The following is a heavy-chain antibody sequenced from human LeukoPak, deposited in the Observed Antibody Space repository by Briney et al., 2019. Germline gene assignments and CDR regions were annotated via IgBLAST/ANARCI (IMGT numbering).Heavy chain of an antibody. CDR2: IYTSGST. CDR3: ARDVDIVATSWFDP. Sequence: PSETLSLTCTVSGGSISSGSYYWSWLRQPAGKGLEWIGRIYTSGSTNYNPSLKSRVTISVDTSTNQFSLKLSSATAADTAVYYCARDVDIVATSWFDPWGQGTLVTVSS. CDR1: GGSISSGSYY. D-gene: IGHD5-12*01. V-gene: IGHV4-61*02. J-gene: IGHJ5*02.